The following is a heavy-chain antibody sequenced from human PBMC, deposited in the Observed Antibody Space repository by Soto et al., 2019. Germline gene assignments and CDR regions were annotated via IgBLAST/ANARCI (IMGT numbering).Heavy chain of an antibody. CDR2: IYYSGST. J-gene: IGHJ3*02. V-gene: IGHV4-31*03. CDR3: ASDSTIAARAFDI. Sequence: NPSETLSLTCTVSGASISSGGYYWNWIRQHPGKGLEWIGYIYYSGSTYYNPSLRSRLTISIDTSKDQFSLKLTSVTAADTAVYYCASDSTIAARAFDIWGQGTMVTVSS. D-gene: IGHD6-6*01. CDR1: GASISSGGYY.